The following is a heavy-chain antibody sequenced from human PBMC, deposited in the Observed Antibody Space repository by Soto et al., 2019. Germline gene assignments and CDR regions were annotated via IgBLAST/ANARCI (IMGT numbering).Heavy chain of an antibody. V-gene: IGHV4-59*01. J-gene: IGHJ5*02. CDR2: IYYSGST. Sequence: XGTLSLTCTVSGGSISSYYWSWIRQPPGKGLEWIGYIYYSGSTNYNPSLKSRVTISVDTSKNQFSLKLSSVTAADTAVYYCARDRGDGYSYNWFDPWGQGTLVTAPQ. CDR1: GGSISSYY. D-gene: IGHD5-18*01. CDR3: ARDRGDGYSYNWFDP.